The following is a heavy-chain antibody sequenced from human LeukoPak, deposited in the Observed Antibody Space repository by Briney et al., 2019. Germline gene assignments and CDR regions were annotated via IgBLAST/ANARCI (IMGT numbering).Heavy chain of an antibody. CDR1: GFTFSSYS. CDR3: ARDWPDMVRGGTPDYYGMDV. Sequence: PGGSLRLSCAASGFTFSSYSMNWVRQAPGKGLEWVSSISSSSSYIYYADSVKGRFTISRDNAKNSLYLQMNSLRAEDTAVYYCARDWPDMVRGGTPDYYGMDVWGQGTTVTVSS. D-gene: IGHD3-10*01. V-gene: IGHV3-21*01. CDR2: ISSSSSYI. J-gene: IGHJ6*02.